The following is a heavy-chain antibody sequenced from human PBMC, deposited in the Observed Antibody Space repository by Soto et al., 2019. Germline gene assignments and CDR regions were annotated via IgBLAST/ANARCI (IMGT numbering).Heavy chain of an antibody. CDR1: GGSISSGGYY. CDR2: IYYSGST. D-gene: IGHD5-12*01. J-gene: IGHJ4*02. Sequence: SETLSLTCTVSGGSISSGGYYWSWIRQHPGKGLEWIGYIYYSGSTYYNPSLKSRVTISVDTSKNQFSLKLSSVTAADTAVYYCAREWTYSGYLDYWGQGTLVTVSS. V-gene: IGHV4-31*03. CDR3: AREWTYSGYLDY.